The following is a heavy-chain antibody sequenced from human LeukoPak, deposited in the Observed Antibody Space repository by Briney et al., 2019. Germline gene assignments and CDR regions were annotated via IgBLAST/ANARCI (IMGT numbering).Heavy chain of an antibody. D-gene: IGHD6-19*01. V-gene: IGHV1-3*01. CDR2: INAGNGNT. CDR1: GYTFTSYA. CDR3: ARELGIAVAGLDY. Sequence: ASVKVSCKASGYTFTSYAMHWVRQAPGQRLEWMGWINAGNGNTKYSQKFQGRVTITRDTSASTAYMELSSLRSEDTAVYYCARELGIAVAGLDYWGQGTLVTVSS. J-gene: IGHJ4*02.